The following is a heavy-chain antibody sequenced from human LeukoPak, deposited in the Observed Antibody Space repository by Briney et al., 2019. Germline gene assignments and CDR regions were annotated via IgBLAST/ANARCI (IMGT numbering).Heavy chain of an antibody. CDR2: ISPTNGGT. CDR1: GYTFSDYY. J-gene: IGHJ4*02. V-gene: IGHV1-2*02. D-gene: IGHD3-22*01. Sequence: ASVKVSCKASGYTFSDYYIHWVRQAPGQGLEWMGWISPTNGGTKYAQKFQDRVKMTGDTSSSTAYMDLSSLTSDDTALYFCAGGWQYYFDNRGFDNWGQGTLVTVSS. CDR3: AGGWQYYFDNRGFDN.